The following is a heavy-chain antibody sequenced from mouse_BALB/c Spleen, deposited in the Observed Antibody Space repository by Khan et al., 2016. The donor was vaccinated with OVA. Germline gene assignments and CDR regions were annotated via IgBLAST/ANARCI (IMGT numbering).Heavy chain of an antibody. V-gene: IGHV14-3*02. CDR2: IDPANDNS. CDR3: APAWTWDYFDY. CDR1: GFNIKDTH. Sequence: VQLKESGAELVKPGASVKLSCTASGFNIKDTHMPWVKQRPEQGLEWIGRIDPANDNSKYDPRFQGQVTITADTSSNTAYLQLSSLTSEDTAVYDGAPAWTWDYFDYWGQGTTLTVSS. J-gene: IGHJ2*01.